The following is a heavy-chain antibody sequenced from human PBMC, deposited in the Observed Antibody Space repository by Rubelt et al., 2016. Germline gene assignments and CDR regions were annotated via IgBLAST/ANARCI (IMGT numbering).Heavy chain of an antibody. CDR2: IYYSGST. J-gene: IGHJ4*02. D-gene: IGHD3-3*01. V-gene: IGHV4-39*01. CDR3: ARHDYDCWRSYHKGFDY. CDR1: GGSFSSSSHY. Sequence: QVQLQESGPGLVKPSETLSLTCTVSGGSFSSSSHYWGWIRQPPGKGLEWIGSIYYSGSTYYNPSLKSRVTISINTSKNQFFVKLSAGTAAYTAGYYCARHDYDCWRSYHKGFDYWGQGSLVTVSS.